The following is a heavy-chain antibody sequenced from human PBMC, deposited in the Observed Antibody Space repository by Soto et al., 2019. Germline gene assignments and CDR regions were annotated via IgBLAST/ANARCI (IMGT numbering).Heavy chain of an antibody. CDR1: GFTFSSYA. CDR2: ISGSGGST. J-gene: IGHJ6*02. V-gene: IGHV3-23*01. CDR3: AKGFRYYYYGMDV. D-gene: IGHD3-3*01. Sequence: EVQLLEAGGGLVQPGGSLRLSCAASGFTFSSYAMSWVRQAPGKGLEWVSAISGSGGSTYYADSVKGRFTISRDNSKNTPYLQMNSLRAEDTAVYYCAKGFRYYYYGMDVWGQGTTVTVSS.